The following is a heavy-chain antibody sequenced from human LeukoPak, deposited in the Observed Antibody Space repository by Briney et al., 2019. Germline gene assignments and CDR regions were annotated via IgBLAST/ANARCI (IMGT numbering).Heavy chain of an antibody. Sequence: GGSLRLSCAASGFTFSSYSMNWVRQAPGKRLEWVSSISSSYIYYADSVKGRFTISRDNAKNSLYLQMNSLRAEDTAVYYCARDFNPPLFCSSTSCYTVWGQGTLVTVSS. CDR2: ISSSYI. CDR3: ARDFNPPLFCSSTSCYTV. J-gene: IGHJ4*02. V-gene: IGHV3-21*01. D-gene: IGHD2-2*02. CDR1: GFTFSSYS.